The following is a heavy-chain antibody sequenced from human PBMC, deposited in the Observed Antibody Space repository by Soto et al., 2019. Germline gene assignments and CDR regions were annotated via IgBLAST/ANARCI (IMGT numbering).Heavy chain of an antibody. V-gene: IGHV3-30*18. Sequence: GGSLRLSCAASGFTFSSYGMHWVRQAPGKGLEWVAVISYDGSNKYYADSVKGRFTISRDNSKNTLYLQMNSLRAEDTAVYYCAKYRDGYHGPVDYWGQGTLVTVSS. CDR2: ISYDGSNK. CDR3: AKYRDGYHGPVDY. J-gene: IGHJ4*02. CDR1: GFTFSSYG. D-gene: IGHD3-16*02.